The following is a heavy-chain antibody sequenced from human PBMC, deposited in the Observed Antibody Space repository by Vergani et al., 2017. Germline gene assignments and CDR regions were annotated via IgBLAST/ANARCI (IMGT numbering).Heavy chain of an antibody. CDR1: GYTFTDYF. J-gene: IGHJ4*02. V-gene: IGHV1-2*02. CDR3: ARVGTSSNRDYFDY. Sequence: QVQLVQSGAEVKKPGASVKVSCKASGYTFTDYFMHWVRQAPGQGLEWMGWINPDSGGTNYAQKFQGRVTMTRDTSISTAYMELSNLRSDDTAVYYCARVGTSSNRDYFDYWGQGTLVTGSS. CDR2: INPDSGGT. D-gene: IGHD2-2*01.